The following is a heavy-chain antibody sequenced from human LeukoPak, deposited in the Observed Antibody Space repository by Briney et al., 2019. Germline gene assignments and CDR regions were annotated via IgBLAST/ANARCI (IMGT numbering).Heavy chain of an antibody. CDR2: ITPYSGGT. V-gene: IGHV1-2*02. D-gene: IGHD3-22*01. Sequence: GASVKVSCKASGYTFTGYYIHWVRQAPGQGLEWMGWITPYSGGTNYAQRFQDRVTMTWDTSISTANMELSRLKSDDTAVYYCARDRADNFDSSGYYPDAFDIWGQGTMVTVS. CDR3: ARDRADNFDSSGYYPDAFDI. J-gene: IGHJ3*02. CDR1: GYTFTGYY.